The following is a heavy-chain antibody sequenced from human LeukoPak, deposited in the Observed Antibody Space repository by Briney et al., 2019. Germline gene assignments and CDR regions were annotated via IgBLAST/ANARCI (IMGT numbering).Heavy chain of an antibody. CDR1: GGTFSSYA. J-gene: IGHJ4*02. CDR3: ARTFYDYVWGSYWY. V-gene: IGHV1-69*05. Sequence: ASVKVSCKASGGTFSSYAISWVRQAPGQGLEWMGGITPIFGTANYAQKFQGRVTITTDESTSTAYMELSSLRSEDTAVYYCARTFYDYVWGSYWYWGQGTLVTVSS. D-gene: IGHD3-16*01. CDR2: ITPIFGTA.